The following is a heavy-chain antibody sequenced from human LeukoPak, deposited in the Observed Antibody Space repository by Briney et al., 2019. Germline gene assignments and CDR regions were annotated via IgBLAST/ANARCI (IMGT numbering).Heavy chain of an antibody. D-gene: IGHD2-21*01. Sequence: ASVKVSCKASGYTFTNYGISWVRQAPGQGLEWMGWISGYNGNTNYAQKFQGRVTMTTDASTSTAYMELRSLRSDDTAVYYCAKIARTRIIVVVVRCKDLLGLGVRGPRTTVTVSS. CDR3: AKIARTRIIVVVVRCKDLLGLGV. CDR2: ISGYNGNT. V-gene: IGHV1-18*01. CDR1: GYTFTNYG. J-gene: IGHJ6*01.